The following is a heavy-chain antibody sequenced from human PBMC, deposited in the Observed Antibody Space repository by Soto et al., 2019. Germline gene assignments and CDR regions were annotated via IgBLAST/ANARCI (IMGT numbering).Heavy chain of an antibody. Sequence: SDTLSLTCNVSDDSLSTYYWSWLRQPAGKGLEWIGRIYASGSTNYNPSLKGRVSMSVDTSKKQFSLKMISVTAADTAMYYCARSAIPRGGWFRPWGQGXLVTVYS. CDR1: DDSLSTYY. CDR2: IYASGST. J-gene: IGHJ5*02. CDR3: ARSAIPRGGWFRP. D-gene: IGHD2-21*01. V-gene: IGHV4-4*07.